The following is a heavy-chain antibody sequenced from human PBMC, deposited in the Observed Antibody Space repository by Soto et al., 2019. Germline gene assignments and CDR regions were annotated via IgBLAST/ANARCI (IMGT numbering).Heavy chain of an antibody. CDR2: INPSGGST. D-gene: IGHD3-10*01. V-gene: IGHV1-46*01. CDR3: ARGRIAMVRGVIHPPGY. Sequence: GASVKVSCKASGYTFTSYYMHWLRQAPGQGLEWMGIINPSGGSTSYAQKFQGRVTMTRDTSTSTVYMELSSLRSEDTAVYYCARGRIAMVRGVIHPPGYWGQGTLVTVSS. CDR1: GYTFTSYY. J-gene: IGHJ4*02.